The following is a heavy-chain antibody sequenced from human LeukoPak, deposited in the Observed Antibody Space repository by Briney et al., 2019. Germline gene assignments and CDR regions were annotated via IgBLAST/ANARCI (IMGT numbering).Heavy chain of an antibody. CDR1: GYTFTSYD. V-gene: IGHV1-8*03. Sequence: ASVKVSCKASGYTFTSYDINWVRQATGQGLEWMGWMNPNSGNTGYAQKFQGRVTITRNTSISTAYMELSSLRSEDTAVYYCAKGPLIRVAHDRHWIDAWGPGTLVTVSS. CDR2: MNPNSGNT. J-gene: IGHJ5*02. CDR3: AKGPLIRVAHDRHWIDA. D-gene: IGHD5-12*01.